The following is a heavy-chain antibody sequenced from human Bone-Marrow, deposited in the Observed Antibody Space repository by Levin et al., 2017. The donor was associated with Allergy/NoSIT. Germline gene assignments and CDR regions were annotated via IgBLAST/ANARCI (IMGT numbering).Heavy chain of an antibody. Sequence: RASETLSLTCAVYGGSFSGYYWSWIRQPPGKGLEWIGEINHSGSTNYNPSLKSRVTISVDTSKNQFSLKLSSVTAADTAVYYCARRGYCSGGSCYSNFDYWGQGTLVTVSS. D-gene: IGHD2-15*01. J-gene: IGHJ4*02. CDR1: GGSFSGYY. CDR2: INHSGST. V-gene: IGHV4-34*01. CDR3: ARRGYCSGGSCYSNFDY.